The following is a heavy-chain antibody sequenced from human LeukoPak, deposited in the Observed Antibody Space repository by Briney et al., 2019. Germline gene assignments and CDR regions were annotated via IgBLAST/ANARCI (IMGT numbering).Heavy chain of an antibody. Sequence: GGSLRLSCAASGFTFSSYAMHWVRQAPGKGLEWVAVISYDGSNKYYADSVKGRFTISRDNSKNTLYLQMYSLRAEDTAVYYCARIPHWYYDSKLASNWFDPWGQGTLVTVSS. V-gene: IGHV3-30-3*01. CDR2: ISYDGSNK. CDR3: ARIPHWYYDSKLASNWFDP. CDR1: GFTFSSYA. J-gene: IGHJ5*02. D-gene: IGHD3-3*01.